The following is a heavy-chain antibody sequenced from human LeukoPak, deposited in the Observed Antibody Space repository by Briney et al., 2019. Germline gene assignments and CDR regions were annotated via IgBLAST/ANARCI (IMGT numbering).Heavy chain of an antibody. V-gene: IGHV3-7*01. CDR1: GFTFSSYW. CDR2: IKQDASER. CDR3: ANLPTPGYSSSWYVFGGNY. D-gene: IGHD6-13*01. Sequence: GGSLRLSCAASGFTFSSYWMTWVRQAPGKGLEWVANIKQDASERYYVDSVKGRFTISRDNAKNSLYLQMNSLRAEDTAVYYCANLPTPGYSSSWYVFGGNYWGQGTLVTVSS. J-gene: IGHJ4*02.